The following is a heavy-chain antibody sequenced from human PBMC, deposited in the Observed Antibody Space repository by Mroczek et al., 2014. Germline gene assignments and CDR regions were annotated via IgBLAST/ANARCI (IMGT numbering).Heavy chain of an antibody. J-gene: IGHJ6*02. V-gene: IGHV3-23*01. CDR1: GFTFSSYA. Sequence: EVQLLETGGGLVQPGGSLRLSCAASGFTFSSYAMSWVRQAPGKGLEWVSAISGSGGSTYYADSVKGRFTISRDNSKNTLYLQMNSLRAEDTAVYYCATKPDIVVVPAARYYYGMDVRGQGTTVTVS. D-gene: IGHD2-2*01. CDR2: ISGSGGST. CDR3: ATKPDIVVVPAARYYYGMDV.